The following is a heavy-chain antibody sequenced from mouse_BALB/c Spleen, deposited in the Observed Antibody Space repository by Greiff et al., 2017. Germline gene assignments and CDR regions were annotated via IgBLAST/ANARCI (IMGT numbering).Heavy chain of an antibody. Sequence: DVHLVESGGGLVKPGGSLKLSCAASGFTFSSYAMSWVRQSPEKRLEWVAEISSGGSYTYYPDTVTGRFTISRDNAKNTLYLEMSSLRSEDTAMYYCARVYDAWFAYWGQGTLVTVSA. CDR3: ARVYDAWFAY. CDR1: GFTFSSYA. D-gene: IGHD2-3*01. CDR2: ISSGGSYT. V-gene: IGHV5-9-4*01. J-gene: IGHJ3*01.